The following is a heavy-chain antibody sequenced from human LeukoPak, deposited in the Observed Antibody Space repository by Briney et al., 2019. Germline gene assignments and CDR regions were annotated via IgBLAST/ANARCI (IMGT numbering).Heavy chain of an antibody. D-gene: IGHD2-8*01. J-gene: IGHJ6*03. Sequence: ASVKVSCKASGYTFTSYGISWVRQAPGQGLEWMGWISAYNGNTNYAQKLQGRVTMTRDTSVSTAYMDLSSVTADDTAVYFCARSAGHCSSGVCFTDYYMDVWGRGTMVTVSS. CDR1: GYTFTSYG. CDR2: ISAYNGNT. V-gene: IGHV1-18*01. CDR3: ARSAGHCSSGVCFTDYYMDV.